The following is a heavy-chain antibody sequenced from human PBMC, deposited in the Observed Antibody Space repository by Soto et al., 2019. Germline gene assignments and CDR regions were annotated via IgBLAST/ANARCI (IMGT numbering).Heavy chain of an antibody. CDR2: ITSASDYI. CDR3: ARVGTGSSTPVDI. CDR1: GFMFTRST. D-gene: IGHD3-9*01. Sequence: LRLSCVASGFMFTRSTMNWVRQAPGKGLEWVSSITSASDYIFYADSVKGRFTISRDNAKNSLYLQMNSLRAEDTAVYYCARVGTGSSTPVDIWGQGTMVTVSS. J-gene: IGHJ3*02. V-gene: IGHV3-21*01.